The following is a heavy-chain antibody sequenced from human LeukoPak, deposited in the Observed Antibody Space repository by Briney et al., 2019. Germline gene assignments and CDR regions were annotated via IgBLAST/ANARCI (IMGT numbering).Heavy chain of an antibody. J-gene: IGHJ4*02. Sequence: GGSLRLSCAAFGFTFSNYAMSWVRQAPGKGLEWVSAISTASTGTYYTDSVKGRFTISRDNSQNTLYLQMNSLRAEDTAIYYCAKRGSALRYFDFWGQGTLVTVSS. D-gene: IGHD3-9*01. CDR1: GFTFSNYA. CDR2: ISTASTGT. CDR3: AKRGSALRYFDF. V-gene: IGHV3-23*01.